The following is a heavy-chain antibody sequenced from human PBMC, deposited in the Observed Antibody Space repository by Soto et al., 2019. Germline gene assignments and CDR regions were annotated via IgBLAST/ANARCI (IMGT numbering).Heavy chain of an antibody. CDR2: ISFDGNKI. Sequence: GESLKISCVTSGFTFSDYGFHWVRQAPGKGLDWVAMISFDGNKINYAESVKGRFTISRDPSKNTLYLQMTSLTAEDAAVYYCARGSPDYGDSTTRRYYYGMDVWGQGTTVTVSS. J-gene: IGHJ6*02. V-gene: IGHV3-33*05. CDR1: GFTFSDYG. CDR3: ARGSPDYGDSTTRRYYYGMDV. D-gene: IGHD4-17*01.